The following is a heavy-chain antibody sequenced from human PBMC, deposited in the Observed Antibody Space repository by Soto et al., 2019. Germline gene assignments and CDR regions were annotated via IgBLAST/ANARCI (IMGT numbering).Heavy chain of an antibody. CDR2: IWYDGINK. D-gene: IGHD6-6*01. V-gene: IGHV3-33*01. Sequence: QVQLVESGGGVVQPGRSLRLSCAASGFNFSTYGMHWVRQAPGKGLEWVAVIWYDGINKYYADSMKGRFTISRDNFKNTLYLQMNRLRAEDTAVYYCARAGRSIAARGLNYWGQGTLVTVSS. J-gene: IGHJ4*02. CDR1: GFNFSTYG. CDR3: ARAGRSIAARGLNY.